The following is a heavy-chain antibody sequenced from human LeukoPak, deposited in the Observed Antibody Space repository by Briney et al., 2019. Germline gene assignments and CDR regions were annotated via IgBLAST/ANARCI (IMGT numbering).Heavy chain of an antibody. CDR3: AKDLTYCSGGSCEHRPLFDY. Sequence: GRSLRLSCAASGSTFSSYGMHWVRQAPGKGLEWVAVIWYDGSNKYYADSVKGRFTISRDNSKNTLYLQMNSLRAEDTAVYYCAKDLTYCSGGSCEHRPLFDYWGQGTLVTVSS. CDR2: IWYDGSNK. V-gene: IGHV3-33*06. CDR1: GSTFSSYG. J-gene: IGHJ4*02. D-gene: IGHD2-15*01.